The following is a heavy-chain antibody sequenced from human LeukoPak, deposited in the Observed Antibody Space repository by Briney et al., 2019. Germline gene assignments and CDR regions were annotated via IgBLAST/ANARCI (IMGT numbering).Heavy chain of an antibody. CDR3: ARDCASGLPDSMGYAFNWLDP. CDR1: GVSIISTGHC. Sequence: SETLSLACNVSGVSIISTGHCWAWVRQAPGKGLEWIGTFYFDGTAYYTPSLRGRATITVYTSRNQFSLTLTSVTAADTALYYCARDCASGLPDSMGYAFNWLDPWDQGTLVTVSS. CDR2: FYFDGTA. J-gene: IGHJ5*02. V-gene: IGHV4-39*07. D-gene: IGHD3-16*01.